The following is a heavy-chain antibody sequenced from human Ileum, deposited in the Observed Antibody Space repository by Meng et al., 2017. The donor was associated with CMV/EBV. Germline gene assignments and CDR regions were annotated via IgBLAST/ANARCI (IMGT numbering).Heavy chain of an antibody. J-gene: IGHJ4*02. CDR1: GDIFTGYY. CDR2: IRLNSGDT. Sequence: QVQLVQFGMEMKPPGASVKVSCKASGDIFTGYYMHWFRQAPGQGLEWMGQIRLNSGDTHYAQKFQGRVTMTRDMSIITAYMELSSLMSDDTAVYYCAREDWVYDYWGQGTLVTVSS. V-gene: IGHV1-2*06. CDR3: AREDWVYDY. D-gene: IGHD3/OR15-3a*01.